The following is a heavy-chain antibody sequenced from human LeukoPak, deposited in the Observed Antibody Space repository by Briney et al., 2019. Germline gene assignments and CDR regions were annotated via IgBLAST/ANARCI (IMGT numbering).Heavy chain of an antibody. CDR2: INSDGSST. CDR1: GFTFSSYW. Sequence: GGSLRLSCAVSGFTFSSYWMHWVRQAPGKGLVWVSGINSDGSSTTYADSVKGRFTVSRDNAKNTLYLQMNSLRAEDTAVYYCERREGYILNWFDPGGKGTLVTVSS. D-gene: IGHD5-24*01. J-gene: IGHJ5*02. CDR3: ERREGYILNWFDP. V-gene: IGHV3-74*01.